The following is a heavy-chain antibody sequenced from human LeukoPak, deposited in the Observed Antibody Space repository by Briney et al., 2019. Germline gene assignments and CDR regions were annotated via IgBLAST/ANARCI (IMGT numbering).Heavy chain of an antibody. V-gene: IGHV4-59*08. CDR1: GGSISSYY. CDR3: RITTVRTTDYYYYGMDV. J-gene: IGHJ6*02. D-gene: IGHD3-22*01. CDR2: IYYSGST. Sequence: SETLSLTCTVSGGSISSYYWSWIRQPPGKGLEWIGYIYYSGSTNYNPSLKSRVTISVDTSKNQFSLKLSSVTAADTAVYYCRITTVRTTDYYYYGMDVWGQGTTVTVSS.